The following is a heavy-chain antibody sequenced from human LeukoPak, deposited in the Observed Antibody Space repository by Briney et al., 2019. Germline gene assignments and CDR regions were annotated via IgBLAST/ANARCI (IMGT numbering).Heavy chain of an antibody. J-gene: IGHJ4*02. CDR1: GFTVSSNY. CDR3: ARDLSSYYGSGSYSY. D-gene: IGHD3-10*01. V-gene: IGHV3-66*01. CDR2: IYSGGST. Sequence: PGGSLRLSCAASGFTVSSNYMSWVRQAPGKGLEWVPVIYSGGSTYYADSVKGRFTISRDNSKNTLYLQMNSLRAEDTAVYYCARDLSSYYGSGSYSYWGQGTLVTVSS.